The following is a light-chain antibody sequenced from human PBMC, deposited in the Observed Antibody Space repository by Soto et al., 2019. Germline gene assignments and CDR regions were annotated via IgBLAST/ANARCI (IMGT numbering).Light chain of an antibody. Sequence: EIVMTQSPATLSVSPGERATLSCRASQSVSSTLAWYQQKPGQAPRLLIYGASTRATGIPARFSGSGSGTEFTLTISSLQSEAFAVYYCQQYNDLPQTFGQGTKVEIK. CDR1: QSVSST. CDR2: GAS. J-gene: IGKJ1*01. V-gene: IGKV3-15*01. CDR3: QQYNDLPQT.